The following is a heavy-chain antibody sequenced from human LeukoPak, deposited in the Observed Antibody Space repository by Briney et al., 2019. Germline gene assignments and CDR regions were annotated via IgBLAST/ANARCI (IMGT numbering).Heavy chain of an antibody. V-gene: IGHV1-2*02. Sequence: ASVTVSCKASGYTFTGYYMHWVRQAPGQGLEWMGWINPNSGGTNYAQKFQGRVTMTRDTSISTAYMELSRLRSDDTAVYYCAIQGVIVYWFDPWGQGTLVTVSS. CDR2: INPNSGGT. CDR3: AIQGVIVYWFDP. J-gene: IGHJ5*02. CDR1: GYTFTGYY. D-gene: IGHD3-10*01.